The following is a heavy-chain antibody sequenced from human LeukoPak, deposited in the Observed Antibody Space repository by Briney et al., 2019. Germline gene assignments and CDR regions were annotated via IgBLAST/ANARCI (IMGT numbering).Heavy chain of an antibody. D-gene: IGHD5-18*01. CDR2: INPNSGGT. V-gene: IGHV1-2*02. CDR1: GYTFTGSY. J-gene: IGHJ4*02. Sequence: ASVTVSCKASGYTFTGSYMHWVRQAPGQALEWMGWINPNSGGTNYAQKFQGRVTMTRDTSTSTAYMELSRLTSDDTAVYYCARGERGYSYGHFDYWGQGTLVTVSS. CDR3: ARGERGYSYGHFDY.